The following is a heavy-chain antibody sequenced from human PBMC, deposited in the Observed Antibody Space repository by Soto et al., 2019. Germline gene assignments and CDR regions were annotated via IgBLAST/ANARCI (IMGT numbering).Heavy chain of an antibody. CDR2: IYYSGST. CDR1: GGSISSYY. CDR3: ARYRALYYYYNGMDV. Sequence: SETLSLTCTVAGGSISSYYWSWIRQPPGKGLEWIGYIYYSGSTNYNPSLKSRVTISVDTSKNQSSLKLSSVNAADTAVYYCARYRALYYYYNGMDVWGQGTTVTVSS. J-gene: IGHJ6*02. D-gene: IGHD1-26*01. V-gene: IGHV4-59*01.